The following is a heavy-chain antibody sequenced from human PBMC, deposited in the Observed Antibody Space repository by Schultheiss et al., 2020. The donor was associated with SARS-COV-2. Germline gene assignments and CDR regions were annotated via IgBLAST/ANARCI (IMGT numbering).Heavy chain of an antibody. CDR1: GFTFSNAW. D-gene: IGHD2-21*01. Sequence: GGSLRLSCAASGFTFSNAWMSWVRQAPGKGLEWVGRIKSKTDGGTTDYAAPVKGRFTISIDDSKNTLYLQMNSLKTEDTAVYYCAKVTYCGGDCLWAFDIWGQGTMVTVSS. CDR3: AKVTYCGGDCLWAFDI. V-gene: IGHV3-15*01. CDR2: IKSKTDGGTT. J-gene: IGHJ3*02.